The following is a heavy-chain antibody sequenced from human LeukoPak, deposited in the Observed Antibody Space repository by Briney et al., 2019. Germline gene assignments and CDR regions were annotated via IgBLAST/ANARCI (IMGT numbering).Heavy chain of an antibody. CDR1: GFTFSSYA. Sequence: PGGSLRLSCAASGFTFSSYAMHWVRQAPGKGLEWVAVIWSDGTNSFYADSVKGRFTISRFDYESTVYLQMKSLRPEDTGVYYCARDAQRGFVYSNSLKYWGQGTPVTVST. D-gene: IGHD4-11*01. V-gene: IGHV3-33*01. CDR2: IWSDGTNS. J-gene: IGHJ4*02. CDR3: ARDAQRGFVYSNSLKY.